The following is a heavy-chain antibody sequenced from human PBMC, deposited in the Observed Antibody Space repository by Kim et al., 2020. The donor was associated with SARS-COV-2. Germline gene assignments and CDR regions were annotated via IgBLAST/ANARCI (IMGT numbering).Heavy chain of an antibody. CDR2: VDTAGGP. D-gene: IGHD1-20*01. Sequence: GGSLRLSCAASGFTFSNYDMHWVRQAIGKGLEWVSAVDTAGGPYYSGSVQGRFSISRENAKNSLYLQMNSLGAGDTAVYYCARQDISGTRGAFDIWGQGTMVTVSS. CDR1: GFTFSNYD. J-gene: IGHJ3*02. V-gene: IGHV3-13*05. CDR3: ARQDISGTRGAFDI.